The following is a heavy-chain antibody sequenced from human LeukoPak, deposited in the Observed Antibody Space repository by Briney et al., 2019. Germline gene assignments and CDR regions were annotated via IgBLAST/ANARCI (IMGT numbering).Heavy chain of an antibody. CDR2: IGIDSGNT. CDR3: ARDHNFAFDN. J-gene: IGHJ4*02. D-gene: IGHD5-24*01. CDR1: GFIFGDYS. Sequence: GGSLRLSCAASGFIFGDYSMNWVRQPPGKGLEWISYIGIDSGNTKYADSVKGRFTISADNAKDSLYLQMNSLRVEDTAVYYCARDHNFAFDNWGQGILVTVSS. V-gene: IGHV3-11*06.